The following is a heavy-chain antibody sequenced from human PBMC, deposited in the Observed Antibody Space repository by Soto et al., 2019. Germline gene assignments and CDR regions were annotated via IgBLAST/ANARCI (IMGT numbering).Heavy chain of an antibody. CDR1: GGSISSYR. V-gene: IGHV4-4*07. CDR2: LNTYGNT. J-gene: IGHJ5*02. Sequence: SETLSLTCTVSGGSISSYRWSWIRQPAGKGLEWIGRLNTYGNTHYNPSLKSRVTVSVDTSRNQFFLTLRSVTAADSAVYHCGRESGETWDYEASWGQGTPVTVSS. CDR3: GRESGETWDYEAS. D-gene: IGHD1-7*01.